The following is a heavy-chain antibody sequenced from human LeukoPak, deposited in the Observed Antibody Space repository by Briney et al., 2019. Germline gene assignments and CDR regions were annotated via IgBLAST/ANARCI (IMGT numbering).Heavy chain of an antibody. CDR2: IYCGCST. Sequence: GRSLRLSCAASGFTVSSNYMSWVRQASGKGLEWVSVIYCGCSTYYSDAVKGQFTIYRDNSKNTLYLQMNSLRAEETAVYYCARHAGAVAARDPFDSWGQGTMVTVSS. D-gene: IGHD3-10*01. CDR3: ARHAGAVAARDPFDS. V-gene: IGHV3-66*04. CDR1: GFTVSSNY. J-gene: IGHJ3*01.